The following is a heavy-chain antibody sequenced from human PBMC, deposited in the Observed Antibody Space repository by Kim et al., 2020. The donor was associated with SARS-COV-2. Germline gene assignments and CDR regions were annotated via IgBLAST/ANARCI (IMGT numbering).Heavy chain of an antibody. D-gene: IGHD3-10*01. V-gene: IGHV1-8*01. CDR2: MNPNSGNT. J-gene: IGHJ2*01. CDR3: ARGAITYYYGSGSYWPWYFDL. CDR1: GYTFTSYD. Sequence: ASVKVSCKASGYTFTSYDINWVRQATGQGLEWMGWMNPNSGNTGYAQKFQGRVTMTRNTSISTAYMELSSLRSEDTAVYYCARGAITYYYGSGSYWPWYFDLWGRGTLVTVSS.